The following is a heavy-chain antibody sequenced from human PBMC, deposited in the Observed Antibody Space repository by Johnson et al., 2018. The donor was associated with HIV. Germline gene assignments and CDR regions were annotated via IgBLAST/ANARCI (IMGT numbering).Heavy chain of an antibody. Sequence: QVQLVESGGGVVQSGGSLRLSCAASAFTFSRCGMHWVRQAPGKGLEWVSFIRYDGSNKYYADSVKGRFTISRDNPKNSLYLQMTNLKIEDTGVYYCYDFWTGQGFDIWGQGTKVTVSS. V-gene: IGHV3-30*02. CDR1: AFTFSRCG. CDR2: IRYDGSNK. J-gene: IGHJ3*02. CDR3: YDFWTGQGFDI. D-gene: IGHD3/OR15-3a*01.